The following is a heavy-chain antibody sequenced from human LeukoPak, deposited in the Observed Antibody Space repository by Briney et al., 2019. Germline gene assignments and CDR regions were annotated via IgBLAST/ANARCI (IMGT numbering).Heavy chain of an antibody. V-gene: IGHV3-74*01. J-gene: IGHJ4*02. CDR3: ARASTTVPNLLDY. CDR1: GFTFSTYW. D-gene: IGHD4-17*01. Sequence: TGGSLRLSCAASGFTFSTYWMHWVRQAPGKGLVWVSRIKTDGSTTIYADSVKGRFTISRDNSKNTVYLQMNSLGAEDTAVYYCARASTTVPNLLDYWGQGTLVTVSS. CDR2: IKTDGSTT.